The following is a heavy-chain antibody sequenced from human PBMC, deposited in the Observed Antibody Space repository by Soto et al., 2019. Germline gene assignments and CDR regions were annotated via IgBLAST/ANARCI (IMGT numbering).Heavy chain of an antibody. Sequence: PGGSLRLSCAASGFTFSSFGMHWVRQAPGKGLEWVAVISYDGRKKYYADSMKGRFTISRDNSKNTLYLQMNNLRAEDTAMYYCAKDEVLVEVVARDYYGMDVWGQGTTVTVSS. D-gene: IGHD2-15*01. CDR1: GFTFSSFG. CDR2: ISYDGRKK. CDR3: AKDEVLVEVVARDYYGMDV. J-gene: IGHJ6*02. V-gene: IGHV3-30*18.